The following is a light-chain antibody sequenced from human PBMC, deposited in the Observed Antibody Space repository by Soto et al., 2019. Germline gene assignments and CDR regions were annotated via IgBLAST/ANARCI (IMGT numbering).Light chain of an antibody. J-gene: IGLJ1*01. V-gene: IGLV2-14*01. Sequence: QSALTQPASVSGSPGQSITISCTGTSSDIGAYNYVSWYQQHPGKAPKLIIYEVTNRPSGVSDRFSGSKSGNTASLTISGLHAEDEANYYCNSYTTLSNRVFGTGTKVTVL. CDR2: EVT. CDR1: SSDIGAYNY. CDR3: NSYTTLSNRV.